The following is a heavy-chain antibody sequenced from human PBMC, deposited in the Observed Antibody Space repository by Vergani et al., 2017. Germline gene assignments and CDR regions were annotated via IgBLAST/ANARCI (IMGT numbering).Heavy chain of an antibody. CDR1: GFTFSSYG. CDR3: AKFPAIAVAGTGDVDY. V-gene: IGHV3-30*18. J-gene: IGHJ4*02. CDR2: ISYDGSNK. Sequence: QVQLVESGGGVVQPGRSLRLSCAASGFTFSSYGMHWVRQAPGKGLEGVAVISYDGSNKYYADSVKGRFTISRDNSKNTLYLQMNSLRAEDTAVYYCAKFPAIAVAGTGDVDYWGQGTLVTVSS. D-gene: IGHD6-19*01.